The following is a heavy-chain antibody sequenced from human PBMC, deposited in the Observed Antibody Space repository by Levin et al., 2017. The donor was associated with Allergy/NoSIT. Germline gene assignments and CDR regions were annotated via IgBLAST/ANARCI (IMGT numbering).Heavy chain of an antibody. CDR3: ARTADYYDSSGYYSGAFDI. Sequence: GGSLRLSCAASGFTFSSYGMHWVRQAPGKGLEWVAVIWYDGSNKYYADSVKGRFTISRDNSKNTLYLQMNSLRAEDTAVYYCARTADYYDSSGYYSGAFDIWGQGTMVTVSS. D-gene: IGHD3-22*01. V-gene: IGHV3-33*01. CDR1: GFTFSSYG. J-gene: IGHJ3*02. CDR2: IWYDGSNK.